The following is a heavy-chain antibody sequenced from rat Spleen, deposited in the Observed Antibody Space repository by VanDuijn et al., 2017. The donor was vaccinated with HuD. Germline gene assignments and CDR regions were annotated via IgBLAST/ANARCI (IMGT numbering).Heavy chain of an antibody. CDR3: TRQSYNNYFDY. V-gene: IGHV5-25*01. CDR2: INSGGSDT. J-gene: IGHJ2*01. CDR1: GFTFSSFP. D-gene: IGHD1-10*01. Sequence: EVQLVESGGGLVQPGRSLKLSCAASGFTFSSFPMAWVRQGPKKGLEWVASINSGGSDTFYPVSVKDRFTISRDNAKSTLYLQMDSLISEDTANYYCTRQSYNNYFDYWGQGVMVTVSS.